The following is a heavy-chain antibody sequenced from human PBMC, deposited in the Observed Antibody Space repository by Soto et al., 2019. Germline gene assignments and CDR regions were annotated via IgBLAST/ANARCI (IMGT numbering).Heavy chain of an antibody. CDR2: IAPLFRTT. Sequence: QVQLVQSGAEAKKPGSSVKVSCKTSGGTFSSYAISWVRQAPGQGLEWMGGIAPLFRTTNYAKKFQGRVTTTADTSTYTWYMEQSGLRSGDTAVYYCARGGYSSTWSNRLVRSGLDVWGQGTTVTVSS. CDR3: ARGGYSSTWSNRLVRSGLDV. V-gene: IGHV1-69*06. CDR1: GGTFSSYA. D-gene: IGHD6-13*01. J-gene: IGHJ6*02.